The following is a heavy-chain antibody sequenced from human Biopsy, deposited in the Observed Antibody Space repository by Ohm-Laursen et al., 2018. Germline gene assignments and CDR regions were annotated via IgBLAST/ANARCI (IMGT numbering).Heavy chain of an antibody. CDR2: IIAVSGLV. CDR3: ATPFQYYDSWGGYPPFDH. V-gene: IGHV1-69*10. D-gene: IGHD3-3*01. Sequence: SVKVSCKASGGTFSNYAISWVRQAPGEGLEWMGGIIAVSGLVNYAPKFQGRVSITADKSTTTAYMELGNLKSEDTAVYYCATPFQYYDSWGGYPPFDHWGQGTLVTVSS. J-gene: IGHJ4*02. CDR1: GGTFSNYA.